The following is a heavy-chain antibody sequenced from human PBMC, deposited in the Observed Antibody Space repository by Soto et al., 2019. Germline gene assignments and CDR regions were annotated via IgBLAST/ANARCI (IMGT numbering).Heavy chain of an antibody. CDR1: GYTFIAYA. D-gene: IGHD4-17*01. CDR2: INAGTGST. Sequence: QVQLVQSGAEVKKPGASVKVSCKASGYTFIAYAMHWVRQAPGQRLEWMGWINAGTGSTKYSQRLQGRVTITRDTSASTAYMELISLRSEDTAVYYCAIIPSGTTLRTLGYWGQGTLVTVSS. V-gene: IGHV1-3*01. J-gene: IGHJ4*02. CDR3: AIIPSGTTLRTLGY.